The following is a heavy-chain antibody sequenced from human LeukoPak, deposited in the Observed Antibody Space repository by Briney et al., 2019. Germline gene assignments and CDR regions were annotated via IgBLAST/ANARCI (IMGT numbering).Heavy chain of an antibody. V-gene: IGHV3-33*01. J-gene: IGHJ4*02. CDR1: GFTFSSLG. CDR2: IWFDGSDK. CDR3: ARESEYRFDY. Sequence: GGSLRLSCAASGFTFSSLGMHWVRQAPGKGLEWVAVIWFDGSDKYYADSVKGRFTISRDNSKNTLYLQMASLRAGDTAVYSCARESEYRFDYRGQGTLVTVSS. D-gene: IGHD2/OR15-2a*01.